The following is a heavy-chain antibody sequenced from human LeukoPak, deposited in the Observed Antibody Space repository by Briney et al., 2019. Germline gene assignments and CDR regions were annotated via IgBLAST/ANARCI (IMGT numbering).Heavy chain of an antibody. CDR1: GYTFSIYG. D-gene: IGHD3-22*01. J-gene: IGHJ6*02. Sequence: ASVKVSCKGSGYTFSIYGISWVRQAPGQGFEWMGWINAYNGNTNYAQKFQGRVTMTTDTSTKTAYMELRSLRSDDTAVYYCARGDSSGYQSVYYGMDVWGQGTTVTVSS. V-gene: IGHV1-18*01. CDR3: ARGDSSGYQSVYYGMDV. CDR2: INAYNGNT.